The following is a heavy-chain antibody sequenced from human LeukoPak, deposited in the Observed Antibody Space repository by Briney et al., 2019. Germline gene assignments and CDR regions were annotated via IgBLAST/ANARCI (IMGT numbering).Heavy chain of an antibody. CDR1: EFTFSAYS. Sequence: GGSLRLSCAASEFTFSAYSMNWVRQAPGKGLEWVSSISGSSTYSCYADSVRGRFTISRDNAKNSLYLQMNSLRAEDTAVYYCAREGMATVGGFDYWGQGTLVTVSS. CDR2: ISGSSTYS. CDR3: AREGMATVGGFDY. J-gene: IGHJ4*02. V-gene: IGHV3-21*01. D-gene: IGHD3-16*01.